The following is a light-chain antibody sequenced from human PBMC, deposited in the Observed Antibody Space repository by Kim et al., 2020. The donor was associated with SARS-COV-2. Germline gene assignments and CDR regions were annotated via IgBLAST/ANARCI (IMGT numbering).Light chain of an antibody. V-gene: IGKV1-5*01. CDR1: QSINIW. CDR3: QEYKSDSWT. Sequence: DIQMTQSPSTLSASVGDRVTITCRASQSINIWLAWYQQKPRKAPNLLIYDASNLETGVPSTLSGSGSGTQFTLTISSLQPDDFATYYCQEYKSDSWTFGQGTKVDIK. CDR2: DAS. J-gene: IGKJ1*01.